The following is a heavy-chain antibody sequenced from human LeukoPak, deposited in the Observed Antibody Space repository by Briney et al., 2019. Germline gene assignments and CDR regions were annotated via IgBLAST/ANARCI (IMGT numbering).Heavy chain of an antibody. Sequence: EASVKVSCKASGYRFTAHIIHWVRRSPGQGLEWVGRINPSTGGTFYAPKFQGRVTMTRDTSLNTAYMEVDSLRSDDTAIFYCARGYGDYAGHWGRGTLVTVSS. J-gene: IGHJ2*01. CDR3: ARGYGDYAGH. CDR1: GYRFTAHI. D-gene: IGHD4-17*01. V-gene: IGHV1-2*02. CDR2: INPSTGGT.